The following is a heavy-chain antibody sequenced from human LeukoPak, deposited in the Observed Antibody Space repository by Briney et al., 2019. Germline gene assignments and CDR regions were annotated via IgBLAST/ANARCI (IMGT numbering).Heavy chain of an antibody. V-gene: IGHV1-69*05. Sequence: SVKVSCKASGGTFSSYAISWVRQAPGPGLEWMGRIIPIFGTANYAQKFQSRVTTTTDESTSTAYMELSSLRSEDTAVYYCARDVVITKSFDYWGQGTLVTVSS. CDR3: ARDVVITKSFDY. CDR1: GGTFSSYA. J-gene: IGHJ4*02. D-gene: IGHD3-22*01. CDR2: IIPIFGTA.